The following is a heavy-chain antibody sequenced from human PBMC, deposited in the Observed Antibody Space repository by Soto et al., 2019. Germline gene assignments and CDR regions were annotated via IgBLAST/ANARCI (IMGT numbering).Heavy chain of an antibody. CDR3: ARDRGAEYSSSRGRGYYFDY. CDR1: GGTFSSYA. D-gene: IGHD6-13*01. V-gene: IGHV1-69*01. Sequence: QVQLVQSGAEVKKPGSSVKVSCKASGGTFSSYAISWVRQAPGQGLEWMGGIIPIFGTANYEQKFQGRVTITADESTSTAYMELSSLRSEDTAVYYCARDRGAEYSSSRGRGYYFDYWGQGTLVTVSS. J-gene: IGHJ4*02. CDR2: IIPIFGTA.